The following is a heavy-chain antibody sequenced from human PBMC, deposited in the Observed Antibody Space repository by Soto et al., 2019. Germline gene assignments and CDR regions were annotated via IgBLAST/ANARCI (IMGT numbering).Heavy chain of an antibody. V-gene: IGHV3-30-3*01. J-gene: IGHJ3*02. CDR1: GFTFSSYA. Sequence: PGGSLRLSCAASGFTFSSYAMHWVRQAPDKGLEWVAVISYDGSNKYYADSVKGRFTISRDNSKNTLYLQMNSLRAEDTAVYYCARDRHYYDSSGPIPREVAFDIWGQGTMVTVSS. CDR2: ISYDGSNK. CDR3: ARDRHYYDSSGPIPREVAFDI. D-gene: IGHD3-22*01.